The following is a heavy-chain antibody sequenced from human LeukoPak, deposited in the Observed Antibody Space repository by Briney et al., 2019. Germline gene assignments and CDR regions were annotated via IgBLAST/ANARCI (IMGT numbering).Heavy chain of an antibody. CDR3: ARGYCGSTSCFNFDY. V-gene: IGHV1-18*01. J-gene: IGHJ4*02. D-gene: IGHD2-2*01. CDR2: ISAYNGNT. Sequence: GASVKVSCKASRYTFTTYDINWVRQAPGQGLEWLGWISAYNGNTNYAQKLQGRVTMTTDTSTSTAYMELRSLRSDDTAVHYCARGYCGSTSCFNFDYWGQGTLVTVSS. CDR1: RYTFTTYD.